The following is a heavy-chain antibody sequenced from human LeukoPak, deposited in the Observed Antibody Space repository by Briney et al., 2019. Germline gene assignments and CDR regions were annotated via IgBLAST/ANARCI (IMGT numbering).Heavy chain of an antibody. CDR2: INHSGST. Sequence: SETLSLTCAVYGGSFGGYYWSWIRQPPGKGLEWIGEINHSGSTNYNPSLKSRVTISVDTSKNQFSLKLSSVTAADTAVYYCARRRRIVGATPGAFDIWGQGTMVTVSS. CDR1: GGSFGGYY. CDR3: ARRRRIVGATPGAFDI. J-gene: IGHJ3*02. V-gene: IGHV4-34*01. D-gene: IGHD1-26*01.